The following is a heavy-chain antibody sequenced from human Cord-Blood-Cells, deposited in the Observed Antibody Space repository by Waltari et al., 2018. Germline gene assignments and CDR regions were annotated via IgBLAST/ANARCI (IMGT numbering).Heavy chain of an antibody. CDR1: GYTFTGYY. J-gene: IGHJ4*02. D-gene: IGHD6-6*01. CDR2: INPNSGCT. V-gene: IGHV1-2*02. Sequence: QVQLVQSGAEVKKPGASVKVSCKASGYTFTGYYMHWVRQAPGQGLEWMGWINPNSGCTNYAQKFQGRGTMTRDTSISTAYMELSRLRSDDTAVYYCARDRFRIAARLDYWGQGTLVTVSS. CDR3: ARDRFRIAARLDY.